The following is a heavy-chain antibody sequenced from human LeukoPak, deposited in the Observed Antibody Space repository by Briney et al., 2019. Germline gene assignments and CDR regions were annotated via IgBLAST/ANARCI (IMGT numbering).Heavy chain of an antibody. J-gene: IGHJ4*02. Sequence: GGSLRLSCAASGFTFSSYGMLWVRQAPGKGLEWVAVISYDGSNKYYADSVKGRFTISRDNSKNTLYLQMNSLRAEDTAVYYCAKDHSYSSSWYLGYWGQGTLVTVSS. V-gene: IGHV3-30*18. CDR3: AKDHSYSSSWYLGY. CDR1: GFTFSSYG. D-gene: IGHD6-13*01. CDR2: ISYDGSNK.